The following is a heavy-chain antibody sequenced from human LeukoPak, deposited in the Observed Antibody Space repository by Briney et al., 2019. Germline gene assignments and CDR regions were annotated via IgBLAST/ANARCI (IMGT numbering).Heavy chain of an antibody. CDR1: GYTFTSYY. V-gene: IGHV1-2*02. Sequence: PVASVKVSCKASGYTFTSYYMHWVRQAPGQGLEWMGWINPNSGGTNYAQKFQGRVTMTRDTSISTAYMELSRLRSDDTAVYYCARDPIKPSSSSLKPEDWFDPWGQGTLVTVSS. D-gene: IGHD1-14*01. CDR3: ARDPIKPSSSSLKPEDWFDP. CDR2: INPNSGGT. J-gene: IGHJ5*02.